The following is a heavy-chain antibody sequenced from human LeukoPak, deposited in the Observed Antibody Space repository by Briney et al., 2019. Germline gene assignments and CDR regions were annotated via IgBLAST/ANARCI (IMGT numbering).Heavy chain of an antibody. CDR3: VKDSSWRLQAPDLFDY. D-gene: IGHD5-24*01. CDR2: ISWNSGSI. V-gene: IGHV3-9*01. CDR1: GFTFVDYA. Sequence: PGRSLRLSCAASGFTFVDYAMHWVRQAPGKGLEWVSGISWNSGSIGYADSVKGRFTISRDNAKNSLYLQMNSLRAEDTALYYCVKDSSWRLQAPDLFDYWGQGTLVTVSS. J-gene: IGHJ4*02.